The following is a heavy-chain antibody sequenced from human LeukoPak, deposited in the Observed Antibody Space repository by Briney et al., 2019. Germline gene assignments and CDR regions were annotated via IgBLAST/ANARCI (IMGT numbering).Heavy chain of an antibody. Sequence: ASVKVSCKASGYTFTGYYMHWVRQAPGQGLEWMGWINPNSGGANYVQKFQGRVTITRDTSPSTAYMGLCTLRSDDTAAYYSASLRGTSDYCGQGTLVTVSS. D-gene: IGHD3-16*01. CDR2: INPNSGGA. V-gene: IGHV1-2*02. CDR3: ASLRGTSDY. J-gene: IGHJ4*02. CDR1: GYTFTGYY.